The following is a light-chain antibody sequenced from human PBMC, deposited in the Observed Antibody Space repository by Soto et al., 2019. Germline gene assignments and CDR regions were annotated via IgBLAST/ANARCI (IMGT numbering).Light chain of an antibody. J-gene: IGKJ1*01. Sequence: DIQMTQSPSTLSASVGDRVTISXRASQTITRWMAWYQQKPGKAHKLXIYDAYTLESGVQSRFSGSRSGTEFTLTIRSLQPDDFATYYCKQYNSYSWTFGQGTKVDIK. CDR3: KQYNSYSWT. CDR2: DAY. CDR1: QTITRW. V-gene: IGKV1-5*01.